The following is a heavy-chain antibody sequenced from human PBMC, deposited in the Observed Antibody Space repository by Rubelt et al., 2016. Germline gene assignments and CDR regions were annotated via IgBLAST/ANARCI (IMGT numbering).Heavy chain of an antibody. CDR2: INTDGRTT. D-gene: IGHD1/OR15-1a*01. CDR3: ARGTGPAHWRVDY. V-gene: IGHV3-74*01. Sequence: RLSCAASGFTFSSYWMHWVRQAPGKGLVWVSRINTDGRTTSYADSVKGRFTISRDNAKNSLYLQMNSLRDEDTAVYYCARGTGPAHWRVDYWGQGTLVAVSS. CDR1: GFTFSSYW. J-gene: IGHJ4*02.